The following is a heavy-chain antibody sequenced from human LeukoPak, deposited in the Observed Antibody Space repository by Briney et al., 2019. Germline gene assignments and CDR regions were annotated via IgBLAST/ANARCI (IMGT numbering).Heavy chain of an antibody. CDR1: GYPFTDYY. Sequence: ATVKISCKSSGYPFTDYYIHWLQQAPGKGLEWMGRIDPLDGETTYAETFLGRVTFTAVTSTSTIYMELNSLTFADRAVYYCARDHEERGPYLDLWGQGTQVFVSS. V-gene: IGHV1-69-2*01. CDR2: IDPLDGET. CDR3: ARDHEERGPYLDL. J-gene: IGHJ4*02. D-gene: IGHD3-10*01.